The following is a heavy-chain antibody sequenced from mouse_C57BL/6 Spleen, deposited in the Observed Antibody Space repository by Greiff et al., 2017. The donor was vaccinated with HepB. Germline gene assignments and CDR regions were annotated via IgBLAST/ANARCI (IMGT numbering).Heavy chain of an antibody. J-gene: IGHJ3*01. V-gene: IGHV5-6*01. CDR2: ISSGGSYT. D-gene: IGHD2-1*01. CDR3: ARRGTMVTTDGFAY. CDR1: GFTFSSYG. Sequence: EVQVVESGGDLVKPGGSLKLSCAASGFTFSSYGMSWVRQTPDKRLEWVATISSGGSYTYYPDSVKGRFTISRDNAKNTLYLQMSSLKSEDTAMYYCARRGTMVTTDGFAYWGQGTLVTVSA.